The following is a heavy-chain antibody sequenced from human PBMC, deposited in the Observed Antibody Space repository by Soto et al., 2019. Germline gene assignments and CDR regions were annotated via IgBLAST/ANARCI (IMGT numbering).Heavy chain of an antibody. CDR1: GGSISSSSYY. CDR3: ARPRAYCSGGGCYPVDFDY. D-gene: IGHD2-15*01. V-gene: IGHV4-39*01. CDR2: IYYSGST. Sequence: SETLSLTCTVSGGSISSSSYYWGWIRQPPGKGLEWIGTIYYSGSTYYNPSLKSRVTMSVDTSKNQFSLKLSSVTAADMAVYYCARPRAYCSGGGCYPVDFDYWGQGTLVTVSS. J-gene: IGHJ4*02.